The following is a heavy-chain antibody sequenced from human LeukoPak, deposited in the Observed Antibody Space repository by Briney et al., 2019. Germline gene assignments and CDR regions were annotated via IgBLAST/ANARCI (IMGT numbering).Heavy chain of an antibody. CDR3: AGREHHHYDSSGYDC. CDR1: GFTVSSNY. CDR2: MYSDGNT. Sequence: GGSLRLSCAASGFTVSSNYMSWVRQAPGKGLEWVSVMYSDGNTNYADSVKGRFTISRDNSKNTLYLQMNSLRVEDTAVYYCAGREHHHYDSSGYDCWGQGTLVTVSS. D-gene: IGHD3-22*01. V-gene: IGHV3-53*01. J-gene: IGHJ4*02.